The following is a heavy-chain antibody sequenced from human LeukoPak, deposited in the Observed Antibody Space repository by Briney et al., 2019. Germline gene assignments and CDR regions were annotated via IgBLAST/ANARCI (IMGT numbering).Heavy chain of an antibody. J-gene: IGHJ4*02. D-gene: IGHD3-22*01. CDR3: TTVEARAYYYDSSGYCY. Sequence: GGSLRLSCTVSGFTVSSNSMSWVRQAPGKGLECVGRIKSKTDGQTIDYAAPVKGRFTISRDDSKNTLFLQMNSLKTEDTAVYYCTTVEARAYYYDSSGYCYWGQGTLVTVSS. V-gene: IGHV3-15*01. CDR2: IKSKTDGQTI. CDR1: GFTVSSNS.